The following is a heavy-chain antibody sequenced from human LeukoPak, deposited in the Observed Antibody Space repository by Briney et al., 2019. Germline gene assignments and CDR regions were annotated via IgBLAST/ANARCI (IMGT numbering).Heavy chain of an antibody. CDR2: MNPNSGNT. J-gene: IGHJ4*02. V-gene: IGHV1-8*01. Sequence: GASVKVSCKASGYTFTSYDINWVRQATGQGLEWMGWMNPNSGNTGYAQKFQGRVTMTRNTSISTAYMELSSLRSEDTAVYYCARADSSGYSIVFDYWGQGTLATVSS. CDR3: ARADSSGYSIVFDY. D-gene: IGHD3-22*01. CDR1: GYTFTSYD.